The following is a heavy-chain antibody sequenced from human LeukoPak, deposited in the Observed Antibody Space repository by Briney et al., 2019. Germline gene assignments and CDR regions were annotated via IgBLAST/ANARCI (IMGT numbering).Heavy chain of an antibody. CDR2: ISYDGSNK. J-gene: IGHJ5*02. CDR3: AKKYNTGLDP. CDR1: GFTFSSYA. V-gene: IGHV3-30*04. Sequence: GGSLRLSCAASGFTFSSYAMHWVRQAPGKGLEWVAVISYDGSNKYYADSVKGRFTISRDNSKNTLHLQMNSLRAEDTAVYYCAKKYNTGLDPWGQGTLVTASS. D-gene: IGHD1-14*01.